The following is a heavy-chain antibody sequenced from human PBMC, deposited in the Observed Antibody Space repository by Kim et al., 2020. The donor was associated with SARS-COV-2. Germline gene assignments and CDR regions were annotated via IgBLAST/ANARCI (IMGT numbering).Heavy chain of an antibody. J-gene: IGHJ4*02. CDR1: GYTFTSYG. D-gene: IGHD4-17*01. CDR3: ASGPLTWTTVTTGFDY. CDR2: ISAYNGNT. V-gene: IGHV1-18*01. Sequence: ASVKVSCKASGYTFTSYGISWVRQAPGQGLEWMGWISAYNGNTNYAQKLQGRVTMTTDTSTSTAYMELRSLRSDDTAVYYCASGPLTWTTVTTGFDYWGQGTLVTVSS.